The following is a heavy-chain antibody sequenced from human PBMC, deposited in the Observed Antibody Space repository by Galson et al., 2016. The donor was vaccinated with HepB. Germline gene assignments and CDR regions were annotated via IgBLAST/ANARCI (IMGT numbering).Heavy chain of an antibody. CDR2: ITGRGATT. CDR3: GKHGGFDY. Sequence: SLRPSYAAAGFSCSTTGMSWVRQTPGSALEWVSGITGRGATTHYPDSVRGRFTISRDNSKNTLYLYMNSLRAGDTAVYYCGKHGGFDYWGQGALVTVSS. D-gene: IGHD3-16*01. J-gene: IGHJ4*02. CDR1: GFSCSTTG. V-gene: IGHV3-23*01.